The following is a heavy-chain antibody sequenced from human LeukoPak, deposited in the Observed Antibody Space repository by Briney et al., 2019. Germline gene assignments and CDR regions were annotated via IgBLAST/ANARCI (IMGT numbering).Heavy chain of an antibody. V-gene: IGHV4-59*01. CDR3: ARGLRGYSGSYNN. D-gene: IGHD1-26*01. J-gene: IGHJ4*02. CDR1: GGSISSYY. CDR2: IYYSGST. Sequence: SETLSLTCTVSGGSISSYYWSWIRQPPGKGLEWIGYIYYSGSTNYNPSLKSRVTISVDTSKNQFSLKLSSVTAADTAVYYCARGLRGYSGSYNNWGQGTLVTVSS.